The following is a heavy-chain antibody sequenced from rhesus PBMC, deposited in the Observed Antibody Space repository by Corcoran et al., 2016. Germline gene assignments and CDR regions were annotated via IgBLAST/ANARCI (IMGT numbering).Heavy chain of an antibody. J-gene: IGHJ4*01. CDR1: GGPIRSDH. D-gene: IGHD3-9*01. Sequence: QVQLQESGPGLGKPPETRSLPCAATGGPIRSDHWSWSRQPPGKGLEWIGRIYATTGITSYIPSLTSRVTISTATSKTRFSLKLNSVTAADTAVYYCARGAGDLLHRVEYWGQVVLVTVSS. CDR2: IYATTGIT. CDR3: ARGAGDLLHRVEY. V-gene: IGHV4-147*01.